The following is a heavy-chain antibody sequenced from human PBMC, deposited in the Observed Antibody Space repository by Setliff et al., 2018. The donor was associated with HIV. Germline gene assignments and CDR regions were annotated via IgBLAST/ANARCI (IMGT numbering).Heavy chain of an antibody. J-gene: IGHJ2*01. CDR2: INHSGNT. CDR1: GGSFSGYQ. D-gene: IGHD1-26*01. V-gene: IGHV4-34*01. CDR3: ASREPRGFYFGL. Sequence: SETLSLTCAVYGGSFSGYQFTWIRQSPGKGLEWVGEINHSGNTNYNPSLKGRLTISMNMSKNHYSLKLTSMTAADRAVYYCASREPRGFYFGLWGRGTLVTVSS.